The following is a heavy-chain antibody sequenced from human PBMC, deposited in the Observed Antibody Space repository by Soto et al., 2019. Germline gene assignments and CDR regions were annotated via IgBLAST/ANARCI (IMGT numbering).Heavy chain of an antibody. CDR2: IYYSGST. J-gene: IGHJ6*03. CDR3: ARDSRNYDILTGFYYYYMDV. D-gene: IGHD3-9*01. V-gene: IGHV4-59*01. Sequence: SETLSLTCTVSGGSISSYYWSWIRQPPGKGLEWIGYIYYSGSTNYNPSLKSRVTISVDTSKNQFSLKLSSVTAADTAVYYCARDSRNYDILTGFYYYYMDVWGKGTTVTVSS. CDR1: GGSISSYY.